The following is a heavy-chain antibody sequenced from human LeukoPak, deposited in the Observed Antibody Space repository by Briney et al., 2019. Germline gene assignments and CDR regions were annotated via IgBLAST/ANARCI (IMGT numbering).Heavy chain of an antibody. D-gene: IGHD6-13*01. CDR2: INHSGST. Sequence: PSETLSLTCAVYGGSFSGYYWSWIRQPPGKGLEWIGEINHSGSTNYNPSLKSRVTISVDTSKNQFSLNLYSMAAADTAVYFCATGGSSWNEYWGQGTLVTVSS. J-gene: IGHJ4*02. V-gene: IGHV4-34*01. CDR1: GGSFSGYY. CDR3: ATGGSSWNEY.